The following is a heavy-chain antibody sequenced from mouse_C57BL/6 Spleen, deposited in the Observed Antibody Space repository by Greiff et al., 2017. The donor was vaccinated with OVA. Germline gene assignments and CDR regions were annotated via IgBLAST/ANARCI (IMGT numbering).Heavy chain of an antibody. D-gene: IGHD1-1*01. V-gene: IGHV5-4*03. J-gene: IGHJ1*03. CDR2: ISDGGSYT. Sequence: EVKVVESGGGLVKPGGSLKLSCAASGFTFSSYAMSWVRQTPEKRLEWVATISDGGSYTYYPDNVKGRFTISRDNAKNNLYLQMSHLKSEDTAMYYCARGGYYGSGYFDVWGTGTTVTVSS. CDR1: GFTFSSYA. CDR3: ARGGYYGSGYFDV.